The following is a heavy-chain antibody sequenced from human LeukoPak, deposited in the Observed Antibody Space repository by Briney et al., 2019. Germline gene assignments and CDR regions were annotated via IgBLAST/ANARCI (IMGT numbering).Heavy chain of an antibody. V-gene: IGHV3-7*01. CDR1: GFPFSDYP. Sequence: PGGSLRLSCTVSGFPFSDYPMTWVRQTPNKGLEWVATINQDASEKYFLDSVKGRFSLSRDNANNSVFLQMNSLRDEDTALYYCARGGVVLFDYWGRGTLVTVSS. D-gene: IGHD2/OR15-2a*01. CDR3: ARGGVVLFDY. J-gene: IGHJ4*02. CDR2: INQDASEK.